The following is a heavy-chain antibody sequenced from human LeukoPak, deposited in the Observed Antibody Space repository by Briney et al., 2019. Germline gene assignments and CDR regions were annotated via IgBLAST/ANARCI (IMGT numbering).Heavy chain of an antibody. CDR1: GSSISSYY. CDR3: ARDVFSGYHDS. V-gene: IGHV4-59*01. Sequence: PPETLSLTCTVSGSSISSYYWSWIRQPPGRGLEWLGYVYYSGSTNYNPSLKSRVTISVDTSKSQFSLNLSSVTAADTAVYYCARDVFSGYHDSWGQGTLVTVSS. J-gene: IGHJ4*02. CDR2: VYYSGST. D-gene: IGHD3-22*01.